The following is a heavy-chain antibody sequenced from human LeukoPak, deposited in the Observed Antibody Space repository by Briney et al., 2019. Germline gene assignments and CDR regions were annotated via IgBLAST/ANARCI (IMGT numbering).Heavy chain of an antibody. CDR1: GYTFTSYD. CDR2: MNPNSGNT. J-gene: IGHJ5*02. V-gene: IGHV1-8*01. D-gene: IGHD2-2*01. CDR3: ARAASMVVPAASFDP. Sequence: GAPVKVSCKASGYTFTSYDINWVRQATGQGLEWMGWMNPNSGNTGYAQKFQGRGTMTRNTSISTAYMELSSLRSEDTAVYYCARAASMVVPAASFDPWGQGTLVTVSS.